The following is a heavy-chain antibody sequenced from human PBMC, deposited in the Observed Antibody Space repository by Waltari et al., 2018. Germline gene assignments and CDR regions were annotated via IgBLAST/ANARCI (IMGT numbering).Heavy chain of an antibody. Sequence: QVQLQQWGAGLLKPSETLSLTCAVYGGSFSGYYWSWIRQSPGKGLEWIGEINHGGSTNYTPSLKSRVTISVDTSKNQFSLKVSSVTAADTAVYYCARQFSSGWYSEYWGQGTLVTVSS. CDR2: INHGGST. J-gene: IGHJ4*02. D-gene: IGHD6-19*01. CDR1: GGSFSGYY. CDR3: ARQFSSGWYSEY. V-gene: IGHV4-34*01.